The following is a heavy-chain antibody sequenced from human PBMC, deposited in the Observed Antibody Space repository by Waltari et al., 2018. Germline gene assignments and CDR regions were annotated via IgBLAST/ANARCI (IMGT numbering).Heavy chain of an antibody. CDR3: ARHVPYYDSIYYSDF. Sequence: QLQLQESGPGLLKPSETLSLTCTVPGGSIRISSYYWGWIRQTPGEGLEWIGSLHYRGNTYNNPSLQSRVTISVDTSKNQFSLKLTSVTAADTAVYYCARHVPYYDSIYYSDFWGQGTLVTVSS. CDR2: LHYRGNT. D-gene: IGHD3-22*01. J-gene: IGHJ4*02. CDR1: GGSIRISSYY. V-gene: IGHV4-39*01.